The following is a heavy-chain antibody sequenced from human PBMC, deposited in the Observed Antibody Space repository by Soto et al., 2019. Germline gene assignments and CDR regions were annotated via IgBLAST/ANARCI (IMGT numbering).Heavy chain of an antibody. J-gene: IGHJ4*02. CDR3: ARHAEPLGLTSAGGALVAASSHLVWFDY. CDR1: GGSISSYY. Sequence: SETLSLTCTVSGGSISSYYWSWIRQPPGKGLEWIGYIYYSGSTNYNPSLKSRVTISVDTSKNQFSLKLSSVTAADTAVYYCARHAEPLGLTSAGGALVAASSHLVWFDYWGQGTLVTVSS. D-gene: IGHD6-19*01. CDR2: IYYSGST. V-gene: IGHV4-59*08.